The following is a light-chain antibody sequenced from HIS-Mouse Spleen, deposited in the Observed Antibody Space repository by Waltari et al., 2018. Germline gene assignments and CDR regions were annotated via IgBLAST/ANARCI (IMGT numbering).Light chain of an antibody. V-gene: IGLV3-10*01. CDR1: ALPTKY. CDR2: EDS. Sequence: SYELTQPPSVSVSPGQTARITCSGDALPTKYAYWYQQKSGQAPVLVNYEDSKRPSGSPGRVSGSSSGTMATLTISGAQVEDEADYYCYSTDSSGNHRVFGGGTKLTVL. J-gene: IGLJ2*01. CDR3: YSTDSSGNHRV.